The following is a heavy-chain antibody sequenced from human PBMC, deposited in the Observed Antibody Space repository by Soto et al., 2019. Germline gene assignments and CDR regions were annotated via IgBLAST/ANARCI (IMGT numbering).Heavy chain of an antibody. CDR1: GDSFSTGVYY. Sequence: PSETLSLTCGVSGDSFSTGVYYWSWIRQYPGKGPEWIGHIYHSGSTYYNPSLKSRVIISVDPSKKQFSLKLNFVTAADTAVYYCARDMKFESDRGYYQYGMDVWGQGTTVTVSS. J-gene: IGHJ6*02. D-gene: IGHD3-10*01. V-gene: IGHV4-31*11. CDR2: IYHSGST. CDR3: ARDMKFESDRGYYQYGMDV.